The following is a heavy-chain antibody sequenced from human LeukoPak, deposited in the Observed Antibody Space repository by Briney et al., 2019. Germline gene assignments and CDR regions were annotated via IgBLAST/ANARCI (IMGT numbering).Heavy chain of an antibody. D-gene: IGHD6-13*01. CDR1: GGSISSSSSHY. J-gene: IGHJ4*02. V-gene: IGHV4-39*01. CDR2: MSNSGST. Sequence: KPSETLSLTCTVSGGSISSSSSHYWAWIRQPPGKGLEWIETMSNSGSTYYNPSLKSRVTISGDTSKNQFSLKLSSMTAADTAVFYCARRSQTAAGRGIDYWGQGTLVTVSS. CDR3: ARRSQTAAGRGIDY.